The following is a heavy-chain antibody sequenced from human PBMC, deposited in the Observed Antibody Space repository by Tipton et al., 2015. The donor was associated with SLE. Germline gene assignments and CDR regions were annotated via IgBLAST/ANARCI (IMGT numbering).Heavy chain of an antibody. Sequence: SLRLSCAASGFTFSDYYMSWIRQAPGKGLEWVSYISSSSSYTNYADFVKGRFTISRDNAKNSLYLQMNRLRAEDTAVYYCARDGSIAAPSDYWGQGTLVTVSS. V-gene: IGHV3-11*05. CDR2: ISSSSSYT. J-gene: IGHJ4*02. D-gene: IGHD6-6*01. CDR1: GFTFSDYY. CDR3: ARDGSIAAPSDY.